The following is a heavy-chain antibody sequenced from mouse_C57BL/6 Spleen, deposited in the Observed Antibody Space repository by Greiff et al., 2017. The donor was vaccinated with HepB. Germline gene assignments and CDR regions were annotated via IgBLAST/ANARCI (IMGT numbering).Heavy chain of an antibody. J-gene: IGHJ2*01. D-gene: IGHD2-10*01. CDR1: GYTFTSYW. Sequence: QVQLQQPGTELVKPGASVKLSCKASGYTFTSYWMHWVKQRPGQGLEWIGNINPSNGGTNYNEKFKSKATLTVDKSSSTAYMQLSSLTSEDSAVYYCARSFYGNYVVKYYFDYWGQGTTLTVSS. CDR3: ARSFYGNYVVKYYFDY. CDR2: INPSNGGT. V-gene: IGHV1-53*01.